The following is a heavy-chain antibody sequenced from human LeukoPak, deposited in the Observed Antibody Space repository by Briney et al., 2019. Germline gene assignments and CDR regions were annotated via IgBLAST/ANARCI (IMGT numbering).Heavy chain of an antibody. D-gene: IGHD3-10*01. CDR1: GDSISKSSYY. Sequence: PSETLPLTCTVSGDSISKSSYYWVWIRQPPGKGLEWIGSIHYSGSTYYNPSLKSRVAKSIDTSKNQFSLKLSSVTAADTAVYYCARLRSGSSLNSWGQGTLVTVSS. CDR3: ARLRSGSSLNS. V-gene: IGHV4-39*01. J-gene: IGHJ4*02. CDR2: IHYSGST.